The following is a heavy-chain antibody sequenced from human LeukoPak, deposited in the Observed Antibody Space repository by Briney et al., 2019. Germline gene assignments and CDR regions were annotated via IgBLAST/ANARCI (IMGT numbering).Heavy chain of an antibody. CDR3: VRESEYYFDHSASFDY. D-gene: IGHD3-22*01. J-gene: IGHJ4*02. Sequence: GGSLRLSRAASGFTLTAYLIHWGPEAPGTGVEWGAVLSSDGNAMFYADSVKGRFTISRDNSKNTLYLQMNSLRAEDTAVYYCVRESEYYFDHSASFDYWGQGTLVTVSS. CDR2: LSSDGNAM. V-gene: IGHV3-30-3*01. CDR1: GFTLTAYL.